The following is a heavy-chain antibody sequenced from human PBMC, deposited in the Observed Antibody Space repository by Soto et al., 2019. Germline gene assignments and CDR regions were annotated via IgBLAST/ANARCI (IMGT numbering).Heavy chain of an antibody. D-gene: IGHD3-3*02. CDR1: GFSFSGSA. J-gene: IGHJ3*01. Sequence: EVQLVESGGGLVQPGESLTLSCAGSGFSFSGSAIHWVRQASGKGLEWVARIRDKGNGYATGYAASVKDRFTISRDDSKNTAFLQMSSLSTEDTAVYDCAKLDAPGDRALDVWGQGTMVTVSS. CDR3: AKLDAPGDRALDV. V-gene: IGHV3-73*01. CDR2: IRDKGNGYAT.